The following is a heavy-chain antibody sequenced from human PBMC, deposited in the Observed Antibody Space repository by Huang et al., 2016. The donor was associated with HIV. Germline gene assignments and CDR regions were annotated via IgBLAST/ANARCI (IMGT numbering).Heavy chain of an antibody. Sequence: EVQLVQSGAEVKQPGESLQISCKASGYRFTSYWIGWVRQTPGKGLEPVAIIFPGDSYVRYSPAFHGHITISADESLTTTYLQWNSLKTSDTAMYFCTSSVTTLGLDYWGQGTLVAVSS. J-gene: IGHJ4*02. D-gene: IGHD4-17*01. CDR3: TSSVTTLGLDY. CDR1: GYRFTSYW. V-gene: IGHV5-51*01. CDR2: IFPGDSYV.